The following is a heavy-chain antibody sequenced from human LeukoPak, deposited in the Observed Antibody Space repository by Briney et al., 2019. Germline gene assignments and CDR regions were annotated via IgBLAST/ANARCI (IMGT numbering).Heavy chain of an antibody. D-gene: IGHD6-19*01. CDR2: IKNSGNT. CDR1: GGSISSYY. CDR3: AREGSSSGWRPFDI. J-gene: IGHJ3*02. V-gene: IGHV4-4*07. Sequence: SETLSLTCSVSGGSISSYYWSWIRQPAGKGLEWIGRIKNSGNTNYNPSLESRVTLSLDTSKNQVSLNLSSMTAADTAVYYCAREGSSSGWRPFDIWGQGTVVTVSS.